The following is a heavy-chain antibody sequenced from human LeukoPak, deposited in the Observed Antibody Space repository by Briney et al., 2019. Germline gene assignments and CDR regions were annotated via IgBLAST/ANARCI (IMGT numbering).Heavy chain of an antibody. CDR3: ARGLPIPSRSWYPFDP. CDR1: GYIFFNYG. CDR2: ISPNNGNT. J-gene: IGHJ5*02. V-gene: IGHV1-18*01. Sequence: ASVKVSCKASGYIFFNYGINWVRQAPGQSLGWMGWISPNNGNTDFAQNFQDRVTMTTDASTSTVYMELRSLRSDDTAMYYCARGLPIPSRSWYPFDPWGQGTLVTVSS. D-gene: IGHD6-13*01.